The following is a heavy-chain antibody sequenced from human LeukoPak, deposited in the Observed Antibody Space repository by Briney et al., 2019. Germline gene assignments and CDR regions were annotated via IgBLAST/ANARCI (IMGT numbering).Heavy chain of an antibody. D-gene: IGHD1-20*01. J-gene: IGHJ4*02. Sequence: PSETLSLTCTVSGGSISSSTYYWGWIRQAPGKGLEWIGNIYYSGSTYYNPSLKSRVTISVDTSKNQFSLKLSSVTAADTAVYYCATITGTTFDYWGQGTLVTVSS. V-gene: IGHV4-39*01. CDR3: ATITGTTFDY. CDR1: GGSISSSTYY. CDR2: IYYSGST.